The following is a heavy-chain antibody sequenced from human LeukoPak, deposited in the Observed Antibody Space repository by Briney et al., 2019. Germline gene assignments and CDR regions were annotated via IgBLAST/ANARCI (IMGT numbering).Heavy chain of an antibody. CDR3: ARHHELVGAPEV. J-gene: IGHJ4*02. D-gene: IGHD1-26*01. Sequence: PSETLSLTCTVSGGSISSYYWSWIRQPPGKGLEWIGSIYYSGSTYYNPSLKSRVTISVDTSKNQFSLKLSSVTAADTAVYYCARHHELVGAPEVWGQGTLVTVSS. V-gene: IGHV4-59*05. CDR2: IYYSGST. CDR1: GGSISSYY.